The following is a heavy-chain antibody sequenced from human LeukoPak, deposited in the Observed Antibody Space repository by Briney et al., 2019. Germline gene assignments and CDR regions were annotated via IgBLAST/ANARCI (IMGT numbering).Heavy chain of an antibody. J-gene: IGHJ4*02. V-gene: IGHV3-15*01. Sequence: GGSLRLSCAASGFTFSNAWMSWVRQAPGKGLEWVGRIKSKTDGGTIDYAAPVKGRFTISRDDSKNTLYLQMNSLKTEDTAVYYCTTDIYGDYDGNYFDYWGQGTLVTVSS. CDR3: TTDIYGDYDGNYFDY. CDR2: IKSKTDGGTI. CDR1: GFTFSNAW. D-gene: IGHD4-17*01.